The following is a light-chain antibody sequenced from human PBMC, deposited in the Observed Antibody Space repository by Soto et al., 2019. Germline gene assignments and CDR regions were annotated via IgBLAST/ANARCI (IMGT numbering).Light chain of an antibody. CDR3: QQRSPWPPLT. CDR1: QSVSKY. CDR2: DAS. J-gene: IGKJ4*02. Sequence: VLTQSPVTLSLSPGDPATLSCSASQSVSKYLAWYQQKPGQPLRLLVFDASHRATGIPARFSGSGSGTDFSLTISSLEPEDFAVYFCQQRSPWPPLTFGEGTKVEF. V-gene: IGKV3-11*01.